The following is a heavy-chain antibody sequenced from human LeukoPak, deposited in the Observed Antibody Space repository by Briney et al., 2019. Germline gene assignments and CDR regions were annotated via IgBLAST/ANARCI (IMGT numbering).Heavy chain of an antibody. CDR3: AGGTYYGSGSRPGYLDY. D-gene: IGHD3-10*01. J-gene: IGHJ4*02. V-gene: IGHV3-53*01. CDR2: IDNFGNT. CDR1: GXSVNNNY. Sequence: GXXLRLSCAASGXSVNNNYMNWVRQSPGQGLEWVSTIDNFGNTDYADSVKVRFSISRDSSKNTAYLQMNSLRAEDTAMYFCAGGTYYGSGSRPGYLDYWGLGTLVTVSS.